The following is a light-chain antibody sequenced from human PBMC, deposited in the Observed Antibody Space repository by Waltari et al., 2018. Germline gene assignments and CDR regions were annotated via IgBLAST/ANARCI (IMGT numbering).Light chain of an antibody. CDR3: QQYDNFPFT. CDR2: DAS. V-gene: IGKV1-33*01. Sequence: DIQMTQSPSSLSASAGDRVTITCQASQDIGNFLNWYQQKPGRAPNLLIYDASNLETGFPSRFSGRGSGTHFTFTITSLQSEDIATYYCQQYDNFPFTFGQGTKVEIK. CDR1: QDIGNF. J-gene: IGKJ2*01.